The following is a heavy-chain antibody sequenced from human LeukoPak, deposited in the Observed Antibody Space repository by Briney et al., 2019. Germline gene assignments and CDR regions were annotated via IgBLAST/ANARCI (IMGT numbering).Heavy chain of an antibody. CDR1: GFTFSSYA. Sequence: GGSLRLSCAASGFTFSSYAMSWVRQAPGEGLDWVSALSGSGSSTFYAASVKGRFTVSRDNSKNTLYLQMNSLRAEDAAVYYCAKAYSSGLYTPPTDAFDIWGQGTMVTVSS. J-gene: IGHJ3*02. CDR2: LSGSGSST. V-gene: IGHV3-23*01. D-gene: IGHD6-19*01. CDR3: AKAYSSGLYTPPTDAFDI.